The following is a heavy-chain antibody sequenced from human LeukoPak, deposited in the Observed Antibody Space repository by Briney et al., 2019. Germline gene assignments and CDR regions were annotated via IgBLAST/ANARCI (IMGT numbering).Heavy chain of an antibody. CDR3: ARGGEYYGSGSYSPFDY. CDR1: GGSISSYY. D-gene: IGHD3-10*01. Sequence: TSETLSLTCTVSGGSISSYYWSWIRQPPGKGLEWIGYIYYSGSTNYNPSLKSRVTISVDTSKNQFSLKLSSVTAADTAVYYCARGGEYYGSGSYSPFDYWGQGTLVTVSS. CDR2: IYYSGST. J-gene: IGHJ4*02. V-gene: IGHV4-59*01.